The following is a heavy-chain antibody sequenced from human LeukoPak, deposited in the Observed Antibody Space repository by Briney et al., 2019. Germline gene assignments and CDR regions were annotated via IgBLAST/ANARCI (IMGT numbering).Heavy chain of an antibody. Sequence: GSLRLSCAASGFTFSSYSMNWVRQPPGKGLEWIGSIYYSGSTYYNPSLKSRVTISVDTSKNQFSLKLSSVTAADTAVYYCARLVSSHSYYFDYWGQGTLVTVSS. CDR2: IYYSGST. D-gene: IGHD6-19*01. CDR3: ARLVSSHSYYFDY. CDR1: GFTFSSYSMN. V-gene: IGHV4-39*01. J-gene: IGHJ4*02.